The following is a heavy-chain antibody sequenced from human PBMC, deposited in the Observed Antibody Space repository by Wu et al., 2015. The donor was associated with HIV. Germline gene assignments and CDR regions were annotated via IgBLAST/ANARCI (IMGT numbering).Heavy chain of an antibody. CDR3: ARDRVFGVVSGHENYYYYMDV. Sequence: QVQLVQSGAEVKKPRGLRSKVSCKASGYTFTGYYMHWVRQAPGQGLEWMGWINPNSGGTNYAQKFQGRVTMTRDTSISTAYMELSRLRSDDTAVYYCARDRVFGVVSGHENYYYYMDVWGKGTTVTVSS. V-gene: IGHV1-2*02. J-gene: IGHJ6*03. CDR2: INPNSGGT. D-gene: IGHD3-3*01. CDR1: GYTFTGYY.